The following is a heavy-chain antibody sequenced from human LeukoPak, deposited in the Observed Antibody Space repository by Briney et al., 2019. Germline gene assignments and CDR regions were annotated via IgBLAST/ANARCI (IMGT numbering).Heavy chain of an antibody. V-gene: IGHV4-34*01. J-gene: IGHJ6*02. CDR1: GGSFSGYY. D-gene: IGHD3-9*01. Sequence: SETLSLTCAVYGGSFSGYYWSWIRQPPGKGLEWIGEINHIGSTNYNPSLKSRVTISVDTSKNQFSLKLSSVTAADTAVYYCARLGPNYDILTGYPMKHYYYYGMDVWGQGTTVTVSS. CDR2: INHIGST. CDR3: ARLGPNYDILTGYPMKHYYYYGMDV.